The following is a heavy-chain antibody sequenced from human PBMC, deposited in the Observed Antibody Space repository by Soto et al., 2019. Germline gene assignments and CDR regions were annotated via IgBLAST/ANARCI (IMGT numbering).Heavy chain of an antibody. Sequence: HPGGSLRLSCAASGFTFSIFAMSWVRQAPGKGLEWVSTTGGNGRTTYYADSVKGRFTVSRDNSKNTLDLQMNSLSAEDTAVYYCATVHNTSRSFDYWGQGTLVTVSS. CDR2: TGGNGRTT. CDR3: ATVHNTSRSFDY. J-gene: IGHJ4*02. CDR1: GFTFSIFA. V-gene: IGHV3-23*01. D-gene: IGHD1-20*01.